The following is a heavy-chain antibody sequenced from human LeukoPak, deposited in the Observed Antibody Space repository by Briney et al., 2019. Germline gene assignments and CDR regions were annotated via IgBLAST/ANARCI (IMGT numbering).Heavy chain of an antibody. CDR3: ARHLYDKTGRPLDS. J-gene: IGHJ4*02. CDR1: GDSINSGFSY. V-gene: IGHV4-39*01. Sequence: SETLSLTCIVSGDSINSGFSYWAWLRQPPGKGLEWIGYIYYSGSALSTYYNPSLKSRLTISVDTSTNQFSLNLSSVPAADTAIDYCARHLYDKTGRPLDSWGQGTLVTVSS. D-gene: IGHD3-9*01. CDR2: IYYSGSALST.